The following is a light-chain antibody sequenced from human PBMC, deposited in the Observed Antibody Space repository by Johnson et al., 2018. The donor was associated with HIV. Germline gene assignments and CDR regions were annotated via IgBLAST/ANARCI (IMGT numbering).Light chain of an antibody. V-gene: IGLV1-51*02. Sequence: HSVLTQPPSVSAAPGQKVTISCSGSNSNIGNNYVSWYQQLPGTAPKLLIYENNKRPSGIPDRFSGSKSGTSATLGIAGLQTGDEADYYFGTWDNSLSTGAVCGTATKVTVL. J-gene: IGLJ1*01. CDR3: GTWDNSLSTGAV. CDR1: NSNIGNNY. CDR2: ENN.